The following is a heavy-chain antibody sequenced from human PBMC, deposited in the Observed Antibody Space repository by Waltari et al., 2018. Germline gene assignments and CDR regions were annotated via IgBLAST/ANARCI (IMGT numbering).Heavy chain of an antibody. J-gene: IGHJ3*01. CDR2: INPNSGDT. CDR3: ARDQYGGYPPNAFDL. CDR1: GYAFSGFY. V-gene: IGHV1-2*02. D-gene: IGHD3-16*02. Sequence: QAQLMQSGAEVKQPGASVKVSCKASGYAFSGFYIHWGRQAPGQGLEWMGWINPNSGDTHNAQKFQDSVTLTRDTSITTTYLELSSLTSDDAAVYFCARDQYGGYPPNAFDLWGQGTKVTVSS.